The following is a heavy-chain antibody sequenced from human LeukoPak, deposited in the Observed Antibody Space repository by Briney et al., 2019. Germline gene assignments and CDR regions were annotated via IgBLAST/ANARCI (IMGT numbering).Heavy chain of an antibody. V-gene: IGHV3-74*01. CDR2: IKSDGSST. Sequence: PGGSLGLSCAASGFTFSNYWMHWVRQAPGKGLVWVSRIKSDGSSTIYADSVKGRFTISRDNAKNTLSLQMNSLRAEDTAVYYCARVWCSSTSCYTSPLDYWGQGTLVTVSP. D-gene: IGHD2-2*02. CDR1: GFTFSNYW. CDR3: ARVWCSSTSCYTSPLDY. J-gene: IGHJ4*02.